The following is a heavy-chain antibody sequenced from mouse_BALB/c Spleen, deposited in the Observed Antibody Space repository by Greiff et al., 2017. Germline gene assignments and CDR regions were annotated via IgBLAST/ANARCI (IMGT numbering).Heavy chain of an antibody. CDR2: ISSGGSYT. V-gene: IGHV5-9-3*01. Sequence: EVMLVESGGGLVKPGGSLKLSCAASGFTFSSYAMSWVRQTPEKRLEWVATISSGGSYTYYPDSVKGRFTISRDNAKNTLYLQMSSLRSEDTAMYYCARHKGYFDVWGAGTTVTVSS. CDR1: GFTFSSYA. CDR3: ARHKGYFDV. J-gene: IGHJ1*01.